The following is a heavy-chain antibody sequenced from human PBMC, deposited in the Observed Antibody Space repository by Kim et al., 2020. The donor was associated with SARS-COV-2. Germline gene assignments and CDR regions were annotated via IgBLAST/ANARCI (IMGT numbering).Heavy chain of an antibody. Sequence: ADSVKGRFTISRDNAKNSLYLQMNSLRAEDTAVYYCARDGLWFGDSQFDYWGQGTLVTVSS. CDR3: ARDGLWFGDSQFDY. V-gene: IGHV3-11*06. J-gene: IGHJ4*02. D-gene: IGHD3-10*01.